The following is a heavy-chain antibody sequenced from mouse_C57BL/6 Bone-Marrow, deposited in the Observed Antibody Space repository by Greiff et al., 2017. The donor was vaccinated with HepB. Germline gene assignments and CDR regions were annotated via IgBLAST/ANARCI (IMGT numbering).Heavy chain of an antibody. CDR3: ARSRSYGSSWFAY. CDR1: GYTFTSYW. D-gene: IGHD1-1*01. Sequence: VQLQQPGAELVRPGTSVKLSCKASGYTFTSYWMHWVKQRPGPGLEWIGVIDPSDSYTNYNQKFKGKATLTVYTSSSTAYMQLSSLTSEDSAVYYCARSRSYGSSWFAYWGQGTLVTVSA. V-gene: IGHV1-59*01. CDR2: IDPSDSYT. J-gene: IGHJ3*01.